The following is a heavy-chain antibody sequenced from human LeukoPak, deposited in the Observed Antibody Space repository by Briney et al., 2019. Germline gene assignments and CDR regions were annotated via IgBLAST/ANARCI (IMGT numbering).Heavy chain of an antibody. CDR3: ARAVVVIGYDY. CDR1: Y. D-gene: IGHD2-21*01. Sequence: YXHWVRQAPGQGLEWMGWIIPNSGGTNYAQKFQGRVTMTRDTSISTAYMELSRLRSDDTAVYYCARAVVVIGYDYWGQGTLVTVSS. J-gene: IGHJ4*02. CDR2: IIPNSGGT. V-gene: IGHV1-2*02.